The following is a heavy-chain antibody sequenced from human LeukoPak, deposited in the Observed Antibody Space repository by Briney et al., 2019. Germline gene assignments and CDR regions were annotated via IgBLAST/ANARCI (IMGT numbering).Heavy chain of an antibody. V-gene: IGHV3-23*01. CDR2: IISGSGGNT. CDR3: AKGATGTTRVSYDY. D-gene: IGHD1-1*01. CDR1: GFTFSSYG. J-gene: IGHJ4*02. Sequence: PGGSLGLSCAASGFTFSSYGMSWVRQAPGKGPEWVSVIISGSGGNTYYADSVKGRFIISRDNSKNTVYLQMNSLRVEDTAVYYCAKGATGTTRVSYDYWGQGTLVTVSS.